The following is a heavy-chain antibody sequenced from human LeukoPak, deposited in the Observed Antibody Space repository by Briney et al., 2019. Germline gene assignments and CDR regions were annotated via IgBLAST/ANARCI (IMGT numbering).Heavy chain of an antibody. CDR3: ARVTSSSWYNCFDY. V-gene: IGHV1-46*01. CDR1: GYTFTNYY. Sequence: GASVKVSCKASGYTFTNYYMHWVRQAPGQGLEWMGIINPSGGSASYAQKFRGRVTMTSDTSTSTVYIKLSSLRSEDTAVYYCARVTSSSWYNCFDYWGQGTLVTVSS. J-gene: IGHJ4*02. D-gene: IGHD6-13*01. CDR2: INPSGGSA.